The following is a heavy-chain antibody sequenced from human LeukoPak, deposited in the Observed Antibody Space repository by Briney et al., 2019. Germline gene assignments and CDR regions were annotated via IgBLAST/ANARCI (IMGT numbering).Heavy chain of an antibody. CDR1: GVIFSSYA. Sequence: GGSLRLSCAASGVIFSSYAMNWVRQAPGKGLEWVSSISSSSSYIYYADSVKGRFTISRDNAKNSLYLQMNSLRAEDTAVYYCARGLSPRPGEKQWLVRGLNDYWGQGTLVTVSS. V-gene: IGHV3-21*01. CDR3: ARGLSPRPGEKQWLVRGLNDY. J-gene: IGHJ4*02. CDR2: ISSSSSYI. D-gene: IGHD6-19*01.